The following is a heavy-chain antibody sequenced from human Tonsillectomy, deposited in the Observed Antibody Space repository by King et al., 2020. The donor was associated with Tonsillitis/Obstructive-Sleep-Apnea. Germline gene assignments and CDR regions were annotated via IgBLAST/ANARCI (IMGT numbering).Heavy chain of an antibody. CDR3: ARDRELDAFDI. CDR1: GGSISSGSHY. D-gene: IGHD3-10*01. V-gene: IGHV4-31*03. J-gene: IGHJ3*02. CDR2: IYYSGST. Sequence: VQLQESGPGLVKPSQTLSLTCTVSGGSISSGSHYWSWIRQHPGTGLEWIGYIYYSGSTHYNPSLKSRVTISVDTSKNQFSLKLISLTAADTAVYYCARDRELDAFDIWGQGTMVTVSS.